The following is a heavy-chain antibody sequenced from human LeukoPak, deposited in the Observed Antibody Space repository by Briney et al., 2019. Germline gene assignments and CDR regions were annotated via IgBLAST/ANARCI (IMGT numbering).Heavy chain of an antibody. D-gene: IGHD2-2*02. V-gene: IGHV4-34*01. J-gene: IGHJ4*02. Sequence: SETLSLTCAVYGGSFSGYYWSWIRQPPGKGLEWIGYIYHSGSTYYNPSLKSRVTISVDRSKNQFSLKLSSVTAADMAVYYYARMCSSTSCYMDFDYWGQGTLVTVSS. CDR2: IYHSGST. CDR3: ARMCSSTSCYMDFDY. CDR1: GGSFSGYY.